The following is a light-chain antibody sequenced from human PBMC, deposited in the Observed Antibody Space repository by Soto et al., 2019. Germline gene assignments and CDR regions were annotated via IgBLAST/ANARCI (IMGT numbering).Light chain of an antibody. J-gene: IGKJ5*01. V-gene: IGKV3-11*01. Sequence: EIVLTQSPATLPLSPGERATLSCRTSQSVSSYFAWYQQKPGRAPRLLIYDASNRATGIPARFIGSGSGAGFTLTISSLEPDDFAVYYCQQRSHWPITFGQGTRLEIQ. CDR3: QQRSHWPIT. CDR1: QSVSSY. CDR2: DAS.